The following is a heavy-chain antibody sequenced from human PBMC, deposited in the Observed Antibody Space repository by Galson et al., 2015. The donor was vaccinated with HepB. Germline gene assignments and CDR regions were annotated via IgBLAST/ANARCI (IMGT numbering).Heavy chain of an antibody. J-gene: IGHJ3*02. Sequence: SVKVSCKASGGTFSSYTISWVRQAPGQGLEWMGRIIPILGIANYARKFQGRVTITADKSTSTAYMELSSLRSEDTAVYYCARADYGGNTFDIWGQGTMVTVSS. CDR3: ARADYGGNTFDI. CDR1: GGTFSSYT. CDR2: IIPILGIA. V-gene: IGHV1-69*02. D-gene: IGHD4-23*01.